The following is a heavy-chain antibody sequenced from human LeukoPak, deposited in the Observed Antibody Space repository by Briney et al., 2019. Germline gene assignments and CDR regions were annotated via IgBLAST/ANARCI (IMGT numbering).Heavy chain of an antibody. CDR1: GFTFDDYA. Sequence: GRSLRLSCAASGFTFDDYAMHWVRQAPGKGLEWVSGISWNSGSIGYADSVKGRFTISRDNAKNSLYLQMNSLRAEDTAVYYCARGETTVTTDWGQGTLVTVSS. V-gene: IGHV3-9*01. CDR3: ARGETTVTTD. J-gene: IGHJ4*02. D-gene: IGHD4-17*01. CDR2: ISWNSGSI.